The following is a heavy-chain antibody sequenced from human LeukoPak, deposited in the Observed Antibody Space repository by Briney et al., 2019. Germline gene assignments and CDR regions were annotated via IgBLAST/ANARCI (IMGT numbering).Heavy chain of an antibody. CDR2: ISSSNSYI. V-gene: IGHV3-21*01. CDR1: GVTVKSYY. CDR3: ARDMGNYYRDY. D-gene: IGHD4-23*01. Sequence: PGGSLRLSCVVSGVTVKSYYMNWVRQAPGKGLEWVSSISSSNSYIYYADSVKGRFTISRDNAKNSLYLQMNSLRAEDTAVYYCARDMGNYYRDYWGQGTLVTVSS. J-gene: IGHJ4*02.